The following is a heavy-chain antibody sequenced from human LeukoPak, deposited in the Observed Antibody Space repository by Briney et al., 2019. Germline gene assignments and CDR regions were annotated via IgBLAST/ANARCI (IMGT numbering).Heavy chain of an antibody. J-gene: IGHJ4*02. CDR3: ARDRGGYDYSGFDY. Sequence: PGGSLRLSCAASGFTFSSYATSWVRQAPGKGLEWVSAISGSGGSTYYADSVKGRFTISRDNSKNTLYLQMDSLRAEDTAVYYCARDRGGYDYSGFDYWGQGTLVTVSS. CDR2: ISGSGGST. CDR1: GFTFSSYA. V-gene: IGHV3-23*01. D-gene: IGHD5-12*01.